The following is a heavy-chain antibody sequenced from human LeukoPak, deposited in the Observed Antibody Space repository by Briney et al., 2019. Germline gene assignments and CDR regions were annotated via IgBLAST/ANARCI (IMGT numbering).Heavy chain of an antibody. Sequence: SQTLSLTCTVSGGPFSSGGYAWSWIRQPSGKGLEWIGYIYHSGSTFYNPSLKSRVTLSVDRSKNQFSLKLSSVTAADTAVYYCARAILNYYYYGTDVWGKGTTVTVSS. J-gene: IGHJ6*04. CDR2: IYHSGST. V-gene: IGHV4-30-2*01. CDR1: GGPFSSGGYA. CDR3: ARAILNYYYYGTDV.